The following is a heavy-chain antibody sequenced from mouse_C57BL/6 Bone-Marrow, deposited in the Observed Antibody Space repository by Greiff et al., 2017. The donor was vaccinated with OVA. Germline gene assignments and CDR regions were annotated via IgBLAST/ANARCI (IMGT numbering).Heavy chain of an antibody. J-gene: IGHJ2*01. D-gene: IGHD1-1*01. CDR2: IYPGSGST. CDR1: GYTFTSYW. V-gene: IGHV1-55*01. Sequence: VKLQQPGAELVKPGASVKMSCKASGYTFTSYWITWVKQRPGQGLEWIGDIYPGSGSTNYNEKFKSKATLTVDTSSSTAYMQLSSLTSEDSAVYYCARGYYGSSYDPYWGQGTTLTVSS. CDR3: ARGYYGSSYDPY.